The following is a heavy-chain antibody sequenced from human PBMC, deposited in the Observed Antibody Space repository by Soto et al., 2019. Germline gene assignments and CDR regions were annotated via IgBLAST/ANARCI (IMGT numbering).Heavy chain of an antibody. D-gene: IGHD4-4*01. CDR3: VRGRDLIQSNWFDP. V-gene: IGHV3-74*01. J-gene: IGHJ5*02. CDR1: GFTFSSYW. Sequence: EVQLVESGGGVVQPGGSLRLSCAASGFTFSSYWMHWVRQAPGKGLVWVSRSNSDGSSTSYADSVKGRFTASRDNAKNTLYLQMNSLRPEDTAVYYCVRGRDLIQSNWFDPWGQGTLVTVSS. CDR2: SNSDGSST.